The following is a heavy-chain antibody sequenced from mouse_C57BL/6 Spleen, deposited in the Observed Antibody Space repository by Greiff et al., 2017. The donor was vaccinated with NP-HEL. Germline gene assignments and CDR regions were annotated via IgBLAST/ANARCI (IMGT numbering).Heavy chain of an antibody. V-gene: IGHV1-15*01. D-gene: IGHD3-3*01. J-gene: IGHJ2*01. Sequence: VKLQESGAELVRPGASVTLSCKASGYTFTDYEMHWVKQTPVHGLEWIGAIDPETGGTAYNQKFKGKAILTADKSSSTAYMELRSLTSEDSAVYYCTSGRADWGQGTTLTVSS. CDR1: GYTFTDYE. CDR3: TSGRAD. CDR2: IDPETGGT.